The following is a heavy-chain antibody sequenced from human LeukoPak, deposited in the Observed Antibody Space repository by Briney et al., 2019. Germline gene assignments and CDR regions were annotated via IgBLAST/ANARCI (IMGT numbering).Heavy chain of an antibody. CDR2: IYTSGST. CDR3: ARASSGWDYFDY. V-gene: IGHV4-4*07. Sequence: SETLSLTCTVSGGSISSYYWSWIRQPAGKGLEWIGRIYTSGSTNYPSLKSRVTMSVDTSKNQFSLKLSSVTAADTAVYYCARASSGWDYFDYWGQGTLVTVSS. J-gene: IGHJ4*02. D-gene: IGHD6-19*01. CDR1: GGSISSYY.